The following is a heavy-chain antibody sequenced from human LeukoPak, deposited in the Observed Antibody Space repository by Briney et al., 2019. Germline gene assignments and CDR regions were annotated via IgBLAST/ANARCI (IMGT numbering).Heavy chain of an antibody. D-gene: IGHD3-16*01. Sequence: TASETLSLTCAVYGGSFSGYHWSWIRQPPGKGLEWIGEINHSGSTNYNPSLKSRVTISVDTSKNQFSLKLSSVTAADTAVYYCARGRGGGHKYYYYYYGMDVWGQGTTVTVSS. J-gene: IGHJ6*02. CDR3: ARGRGGGHKYYYYYYGMDV. CDR1: GGSFSGYH. V-gene: IGHV4-34*01. CDR2: INHSGST.